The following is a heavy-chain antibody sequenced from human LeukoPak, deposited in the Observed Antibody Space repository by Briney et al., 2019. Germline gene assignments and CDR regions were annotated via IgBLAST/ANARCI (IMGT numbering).Heavy chain of an antibody. CDR3: ARDRYTVTTQGLAY. D-gene: IGHD4-17*01. J-gene: IGHJ4*02. Sequence: GRSLRLSWAAAGFTFSSYSMHWVRQAQGKGLVWVSRINSDGSSTSYADSVKGRFTISRDNAKNTLYLQMNSLRAEDTAVYYCARDRYTVTTQGLAYWGQGTLVTVSS. V-gene: IGHV3-74*01. CDR1: GFTFSSYS. CDR2: INSDGSST.